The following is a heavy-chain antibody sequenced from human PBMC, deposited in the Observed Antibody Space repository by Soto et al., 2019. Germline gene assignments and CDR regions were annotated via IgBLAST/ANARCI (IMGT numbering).Heavy chain of an antibody. CDR3: ARGGGGYDFDY. CDR2: IYSGGST. Sequence: GGSLRLSCAASGFTVSSNSMSWVRQAPGQGLEWVSVIYSGGSTYSADSVKGRFTISRHNSKNTLYLQMNSLRAEDTAVYYCARGGGGYDFDYWGQGTLVTVSS. V-gene: IGHV3-53*04. CDR1: GFTVSSNS. J-gene: IGHJ4*02. D-gene: IGHD5-12*01.